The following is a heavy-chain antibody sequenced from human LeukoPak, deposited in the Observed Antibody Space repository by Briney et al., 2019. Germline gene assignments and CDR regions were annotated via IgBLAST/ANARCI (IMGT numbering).Heavy chain of an antibody. D-gene: IGHD5-18*01. Sequence: ASVKVSCKASGYTFSSYGFNWVRQAPGQGLEWTGWISAYNGDTNYAQKLQGRVTMTTDTSTSTVYMEVRSLRSDDTAVYYCARDSNTYGYDHWGQGTLVTVSS. V-gene: IGHV1-18*01. J-gene: IGHJ5*02. CDR3: ARDSNTYGYDH. CDR2: ISAYNGDT. CDR1: GYTFSSYG.